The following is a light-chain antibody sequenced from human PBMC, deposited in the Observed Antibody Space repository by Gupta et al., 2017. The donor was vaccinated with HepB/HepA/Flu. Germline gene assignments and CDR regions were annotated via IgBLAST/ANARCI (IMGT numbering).Light chain of an antibody. CDR2: EAS. J-gene: IGKJ2*01. Sequence: DFQMTQSPSSLSTSIGDRVTITCRASQNINTFLNWYQQKPGEAPRLLIYEASTLHAGVPSRFSGSGSETDFTLTINRLQPEDFANYCCQQSHSTPHTFGQGTKVEIK. CDR3: QQSHSTPHT. CDR1: QNINTF. V-gene: IGKV1-39*01.